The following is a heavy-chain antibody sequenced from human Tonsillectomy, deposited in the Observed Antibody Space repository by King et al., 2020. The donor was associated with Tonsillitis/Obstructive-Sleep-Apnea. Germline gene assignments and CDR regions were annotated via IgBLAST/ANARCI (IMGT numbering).Heavy chain of an antibody. D-gene: IGHD3-3*01. V-gene: IGHV3-30*04. Sequence: VQLVESGGGVVQPGRSLRLSCAASGFTFSSYAMHWVRQAPGKGLEWVAVISYDGSNKYYADSVKGRFTISRDNSKNTLYLQMNSLRAEDTAVYYCARGIGDFWSGYYDLDGMDVWGQGTTVTVSS. CDR1: GFTFSSYA. J-gene: IGHJ6*02. CDR3: ARGIGDFWSGYYDLDGMDV. CDR2: ISYDGSNK.